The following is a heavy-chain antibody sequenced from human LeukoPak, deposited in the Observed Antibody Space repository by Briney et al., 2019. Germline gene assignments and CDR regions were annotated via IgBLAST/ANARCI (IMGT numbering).Heavy chain of an antibody. CDR1: GGSISSSSYY. V-gene: IGHV4-39*07. CDR3: ARSNSLFYYDSKGYFDY. D-gene: IGHD3-22*01. Sequence: KASETLSLTCTVSGGSISSSSYYWGWIRQPPGKGLEWIGSIYYSGSTYYNPSLKSRVTISVDTSKNQFSLKLSSVTAADTAVYYCARSNSLFYYDSKGYFDYWGQGTLVTVSS. J-gene: IGHJ4*02. CDR2: IYYSGST.